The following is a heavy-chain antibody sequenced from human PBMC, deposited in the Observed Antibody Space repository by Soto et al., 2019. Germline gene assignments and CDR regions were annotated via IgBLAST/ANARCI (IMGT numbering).Heavy chain of an antibody. CDR2: INHSGST. V-gene: IGHV4-34*01. CDR1: GGSFSGYY. D-gene: IGHD2-2*01. CDR3: ARGPLVVPAAENWFDP. Sequence: QVQLQQWGAGLLKPSETLSLTCAVYGGSFSGYYWSWIRQPPGKGLEWIGEINHSGSTHYNPSLKSRVTISVDTSKNQFSLKLSSVTAADTAVYYCARGPLVVPAAENWFDPWGQGTLVTVSS. J-gene: IGHJ5*02.